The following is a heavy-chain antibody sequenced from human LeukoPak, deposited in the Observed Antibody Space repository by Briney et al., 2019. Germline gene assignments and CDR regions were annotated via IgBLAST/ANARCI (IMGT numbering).Heavy chain of an antibody. CDR3: AKDARLWIVVVPAATDY. D-gene: IGHD2-2*01. Sequence: PGGSLRLSCAASGFTFSSYAMSWVRQAPGKGLEWVSAISGSGGSTYYADSVKGRFTISRDNSKNTLYLQMNSLRAEDTAVYYCAKDARLWIVVVPAATDYWGQGTLVTVSS. J-gene: IGHJ4*02. CDR1: GFTFSSYA. V-gene: IGHV3-23*01. CDR2: ISGSGGST.